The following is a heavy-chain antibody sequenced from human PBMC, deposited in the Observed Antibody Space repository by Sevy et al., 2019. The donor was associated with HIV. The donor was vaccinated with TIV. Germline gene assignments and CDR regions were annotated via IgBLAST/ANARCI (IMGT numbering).Heavy chain of an antibody. J-gene: IGHJ4*02. V-gene: IGHV4-59*13. CDR2: MCHTGIT. D-gene: IGHD5-18*01. CDR1: GGSISSYC. CDR3: ARAGHSYGLFDY. Sequence: SETLSLTCTVSGGSISSYCCNWIRQSPGKGLEWIGYMCHTGITNYNPSLKSRVTISLDTSRNQFSLRLSSVTAEDTAVYYCARAGHSYGLFDYWGQGTLVTVSS.